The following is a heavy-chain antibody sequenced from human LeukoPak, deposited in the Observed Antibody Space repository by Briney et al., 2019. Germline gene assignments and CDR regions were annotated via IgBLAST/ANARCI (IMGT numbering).Heavy chain of an antibody. V-gene: IGHV1/OR15-1*02. Sequence: ASVKVSCKASGYIFTDYYMHWVRQAPGQELGWMGRINPNSGGTNYAQKFQGRVTMTRDTSISTAYTELSSLRSEDTATYYCARDYGSGWVPPYWYFDLWGRGTLVTVSS. CDR1: GYIFTDYY. D-gene: IGHD6-19*01. CDR2: INPNSGGT. CDR3: ARDYGSGWVPPYWYFDL. J-gene: IGHJ2*01.